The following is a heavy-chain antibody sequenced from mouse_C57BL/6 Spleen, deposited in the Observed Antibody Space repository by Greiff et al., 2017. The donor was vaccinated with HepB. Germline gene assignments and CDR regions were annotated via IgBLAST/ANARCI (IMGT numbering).Heavy chain of an antibody. D-gene: IGHD2-4*01. Sequence: DVKLQESGPGLVKPSQSLSLTCSVTGYSITSGYYWNWIRQFPGNKLEWMGYISYDGSNNYNPSLKNRISITRDTSKNQFFLKLNSVTTEDTATYYCARVDDYDAGDYWGQGTTLTVSS. CDR1: GYSITSGYY. CDR3: ARVDDYDAGDY. CDR2: ISYDGSN. V-gene: IGHV3-6*01. J-gene: IGHJ2*01.